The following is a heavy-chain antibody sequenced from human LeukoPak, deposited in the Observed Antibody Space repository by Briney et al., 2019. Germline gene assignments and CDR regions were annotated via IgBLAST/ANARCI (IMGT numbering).Heavy chain of an antibody. CDR2: IYYSGST. CDR1: GGSISSYY. J-gene: IGHJ4*02. V-gene: IGHV4-59*08. D-gene: IGHD6-13*01. CDR3: ARQHRNLRGYSSSWYPFYFDY. Sequence: SETLSLTCTVSGGSISSYYWSWIRQPPGKGLEWIGYIYYSGSTNYNPSLKSRVTISVDTSKNQFSLKLSSVTAADTAVYYCARQHRNLRGYSSSWYPFYFDYWGQGTLVTVPS.